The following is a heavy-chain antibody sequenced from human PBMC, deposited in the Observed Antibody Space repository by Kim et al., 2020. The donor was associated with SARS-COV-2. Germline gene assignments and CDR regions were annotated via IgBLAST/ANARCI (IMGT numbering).Heavy chain of an antibody. CDR3: ASATPYSGSYRDAFDI. Sequence: LQSRVTLAVDTSKNQFSLKLGSVTAADTAVYYCASATPYSGSYRDAFDIWGQGTMVTVSS. J-gene: IGHJ3*02. D-gene: IGHD1-26*01. V-gene: IGHV4-30-2*04.